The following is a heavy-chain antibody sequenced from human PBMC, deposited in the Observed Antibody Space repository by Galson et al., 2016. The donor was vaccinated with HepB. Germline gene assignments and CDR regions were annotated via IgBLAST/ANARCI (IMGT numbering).Heavy chain of an antibody. CDR2: ISGSGGST. D-gene: IGHD2-2*02. V-gene: IGHV3-23*01. CDR3: AKDISALVLPAAIDY. CDR1: GFTFTNYA. J-gene: IGHJ4*02. Sequence: SLRLSCAASGFTFTNYALNWVRQAPGKGLEWVSGISGSGGSTYYAESVKGRFTISRDQSNNTLHLQMNSLRAEDTAIYFCAKDISALVLPAAIDYWGQGTLVTVSS.